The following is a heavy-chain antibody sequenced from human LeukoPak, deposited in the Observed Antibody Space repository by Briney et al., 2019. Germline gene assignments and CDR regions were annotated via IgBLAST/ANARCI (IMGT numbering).Heavy chain of an antibody. D-gene: IGHD2-21*01. CDR2: ISAYNGNT. Sequence: ASVKVSCKASAYTFTSYGISWVRQAPGQGLEWMGWISAYNGNTNFAQKLQGRVTMTTDTSTSTAYMELRSLRSDDTAVYSCARERIVSYSVDYWGQGTLVTVSS. CDR3: ARERIVSYSVDY. CDR1: AYTFTSYG. J-gene: IGHJ4*02. V-gene: IGHV1-18*01.